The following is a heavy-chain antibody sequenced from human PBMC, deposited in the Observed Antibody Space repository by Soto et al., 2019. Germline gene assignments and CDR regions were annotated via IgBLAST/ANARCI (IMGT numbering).Heavy chain of an antibody. J-gene: IGHJ4*02. CDR1: GFTFSHYE. CDR2: ISSSGSTI. D-gene: IGHD6-6*01. Sequence: QLVESGGGLVQPGGSLRLSCAASGFTFSHYEMNWVRQPPGKGLQWVSYISSSGSTIYYADFVKGRFTISRDNAKNSLFLQMNNLTAEDTAVYYCALTARSNFDYWGQGILVTVSS. V-gene: IGHV3-48*03. CDR3: ALTARSNFDY.